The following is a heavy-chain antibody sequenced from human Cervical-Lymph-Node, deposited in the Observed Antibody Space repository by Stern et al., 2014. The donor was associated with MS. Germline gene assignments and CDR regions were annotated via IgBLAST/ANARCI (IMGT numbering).Heavy chain of an antibody. CDR2: IGGGSGPT. CDR1: GFAFSSYS. Sequence: EVQLVESGGDLVQPGGSLRLSCAASGFAFSSYSMNWVRQAPGKGLEWVSYIGGGSGPTYYADSVKGRFTVSRDNAKNSLYLQMDTLRAEDTGVYYCAIELRNYWGQGTLVIVSP. D-gene: IGHD1-26*01. J-gene: IGHJ4*02. V-gene: IGHV3-48*01. CDR3: AIELRNY.